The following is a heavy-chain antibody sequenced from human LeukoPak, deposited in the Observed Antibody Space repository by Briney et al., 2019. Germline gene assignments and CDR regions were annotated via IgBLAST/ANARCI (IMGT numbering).Heavy chain of an antibody. CDR1: GGTFSSYA. J-gene: IGHJ4*02. CDR2: IRYDGSNK. CDR3: AKERPGSGYSSGGGCSYTDY. Sequence: SCKASGGTFSSYAISWVRQAPGQGLEWVAFIRYDGSNKYYADSVKGRFTISRDNSKNTLYLQMNSLRAEDTAVYYCAKERPGSGYSSGGGCSYTDYWGQGTLVTVSS. D-gene: IGHD2-15*01. V-gene: IGHV3-30*02.